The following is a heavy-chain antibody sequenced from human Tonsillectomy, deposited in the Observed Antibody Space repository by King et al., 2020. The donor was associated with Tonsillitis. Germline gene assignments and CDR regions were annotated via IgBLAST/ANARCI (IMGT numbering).Heavy chain of an antibody. CDR2: IYWNDDK. J-gene: IGHJ4*02. V-gene: IGHV2-5*01. D-gene: IGHD3-9*01. CDR1: GFSLSTSGVG. Sequence: ITLQESGPTLVKPTQTLTLTCTFSGFSLSTSGVGVGWIRQPPGKALEWLALIYWNDDKRYSPSLKSRLTITKDTSKNQVVLTMTNMDPVDTATYYCAHRRPSYYHILTGYHQEYYFDYWGQGTLVTVSS. CDR3: AHRRPSYYHILTGYHQEYYFDY.